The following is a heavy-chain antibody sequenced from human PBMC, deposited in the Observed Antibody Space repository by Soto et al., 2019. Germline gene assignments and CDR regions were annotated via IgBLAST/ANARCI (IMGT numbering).Heavy chain of an antibody. CDR1: GGTFSSYA. CDR3: ASALRGYDFWSGYYPPPYYYYYGMDV. D-gene: IGHD3-3*01. V-gene: IGHV1-69*13. CDR2: IIPIFGTA. J-gene: IGHJ6*02. Sequence: SSVKVSCKAAGGTFSSYAVSWVRQAPGQGLEWMGGIIPIFGTANYAQKFQGRVTITADESTSTAYMELSNLRSEDTAVYYCASALRGYDFWSGYYPPPYYYYYGMDVWGQGTTVTVSS.